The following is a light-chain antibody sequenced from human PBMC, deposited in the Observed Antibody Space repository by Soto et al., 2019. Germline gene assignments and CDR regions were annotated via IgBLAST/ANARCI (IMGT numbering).Light chain of an antibody. Sequence: DVELTQSPSRLPTSIGDRVTINCRAGQNVSNWLAWYQQKPGKAPKLLIYEASRLESGVPSRFSASGSGTDFTLTINSLQSDDFATYFCQQYSKESTFGQGSKLEIK. CDR1: QNVSNW. J-gene: IGKJ2*01. CDR2: EAS. CDR3: QQYSKEST. V-gene: IGKV1-5*03.